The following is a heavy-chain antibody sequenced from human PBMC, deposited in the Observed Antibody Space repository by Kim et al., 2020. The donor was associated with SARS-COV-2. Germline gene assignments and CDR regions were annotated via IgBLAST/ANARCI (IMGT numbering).Heavy chain of an antibody. V-gene: IGHV4-39*07. CDR1: GASISTSNFF. J-gene: IGHJ2*01. Sequence: SETLSLTCTVSGASISTSNFFWGWIRQPPGKGLVWVGSIYNGGKYYYNPSLKSSVTISIDTYKNQLSLRLTSMTDAATAFYYCARVGGWGGHYLYHF. CDR2: IYNGGKY. D-gene: IGHD2-21*01. CDR3: ARVGGWGGHYLYHF.